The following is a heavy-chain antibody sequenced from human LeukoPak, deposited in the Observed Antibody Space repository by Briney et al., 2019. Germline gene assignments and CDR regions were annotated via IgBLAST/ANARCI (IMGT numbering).Heavy chain of an antibody. Sequence: GGSLRLSCAASGFTFSSYAMSWVRQAPGKGLECISGFSGSGGSTYYADSVKGRFTISRDNSKNTLYLQMNSLRAEDTAVYYCAKDAYDSSAYYNYWGQGTLVTVSS. V-gene: IGHV3-23*01. D-gene: IGHD3-22*01. CDR2: FSGSGGST. CDR3: AKDAYDSSAYYNY. CDR1: GFTFSSYA. J-gene: IGHJ4*02.